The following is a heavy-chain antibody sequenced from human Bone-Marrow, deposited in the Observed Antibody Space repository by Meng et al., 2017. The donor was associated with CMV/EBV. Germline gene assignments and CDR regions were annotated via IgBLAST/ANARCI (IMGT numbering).Heavy chain of an antibody. CDR3: VPYCSSTSCPIGAFDI. J-gene: IGHJ3*02. V-gene: IGHV1-69*02. D-gene: IGHD2-2*01. CDR2: IIPILGIA. CDR1: GGTFSSYT. Sequence: KVSCKASGGTFSSYTISWVRQAPGQGLEWMGRIIPILGIANYAQKFQGRVTITADKSTSTAYMELSSLRSEDTAVYYCVPYCSSTSCPIGAFDIWGQGTMVTGSS.